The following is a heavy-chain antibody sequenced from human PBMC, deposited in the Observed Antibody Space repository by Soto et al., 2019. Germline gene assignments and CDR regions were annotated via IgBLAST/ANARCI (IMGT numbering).Heavy chain of an antibody. Sequence: GGSLRLSCAASGFTFSRYAMSWVRQAPGKGLEWVSGIASSGDGIYYADSVKGRFTISRDNSKNAVFLQVNSLRAEDTAIYYCAQCHYFSCTTSHFDHWGQGTLVTVSS. V-gene: IGHV3-23*01. CDR2: IASSGDGI. D-gene: IGHD1-1*01. J-gene: IGHJ4*02. CDR1: GFTFSRYA. CDR3: AQCHYFSCTTSHFDH.